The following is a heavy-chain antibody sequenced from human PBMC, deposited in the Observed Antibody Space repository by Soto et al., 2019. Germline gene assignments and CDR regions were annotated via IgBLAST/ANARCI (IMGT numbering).Heavy chain of an antibody. CDR3: ARGRVGYNFVGDFDY. Sequence: PSETLSLTCTVSGGSISSYYWSWIRQPPGKGLEWIGYIYYSGSTNYNPSLKSRVTISVDTSKNQFSLKLSSVTAADTAVYYCARGRVGYNFVGDFDYWGQGTLVTVSS. J-gene: IGHJ4*02. D-gene: IGHD5-12*01. CDR1: GGSISSYY. CDR2: IYYSGST. V-gene: IGHV4-59*01.